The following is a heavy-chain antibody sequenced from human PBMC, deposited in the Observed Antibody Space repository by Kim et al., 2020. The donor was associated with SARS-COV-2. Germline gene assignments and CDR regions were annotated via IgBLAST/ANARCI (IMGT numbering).Heavy chain of an antibody. J-gene: IGHJ6*02. Sequence: GGSLRLSCAASGFTFSNAWMSWVRQAPGKGLEWVGRIKSKTDGGTTDYAAPVKGRCTISRDDSKNTLYLQMNSLKTEDTAVYYCTTVFYFDSSCFALLPYYGMDVWGQGTPVTVSS. D-gene: IGHD3-22*01. V-gene: IGHV3-15*01. CDR3: TTVFYFDSSCFALLPYYGMDV. CDR1: GFTFSNAW. CDR2: IKSKTDGGTT.